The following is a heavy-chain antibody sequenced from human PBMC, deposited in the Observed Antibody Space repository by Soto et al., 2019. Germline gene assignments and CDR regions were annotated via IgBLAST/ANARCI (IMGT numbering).Heavy chain of an antibody. V-gene: IGHV4-4*07. CDR2: IYSSGST. D-gene: IGHD4-4*01. Sequence: SETLSLTCTVSGGSISSYYWSWIRQPAGKGLEWIGRIYSSGSTNYNPSLKSRVTMSVDTSKNQFSLRLSSVTAADTAVYYCARIDYSRQIAPYCYGLDVWGQGTTVTVSS. CDR1: GGSISSYY. J-gene: IGHJ6*02. CDR3: ARIDYSRQIAPYCYGLDV.